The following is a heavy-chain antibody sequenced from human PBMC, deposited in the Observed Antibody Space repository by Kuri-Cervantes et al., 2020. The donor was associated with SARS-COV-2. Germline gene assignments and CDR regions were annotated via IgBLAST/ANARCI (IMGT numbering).Heavy chain of an antibody. CDR2: IWYDGGNK. CDR1: GFTFSSYG. V-gene: IGHV3-33*01. J-gene: IGHJ6*02. Sequence: GESLKISCAASGFTFSSYGMHWVRQAQGKGLEWVAVIWYDGGNKYYADSVKGRFTISRDNSKNTLYLQMNSLRAEDTAVYYCARGIAARRGYYYYGMGVWGQGTTGTVSS. D-gene: IGHD6-6*01. CDR3: ARGIAARRGYYYYGMGV.